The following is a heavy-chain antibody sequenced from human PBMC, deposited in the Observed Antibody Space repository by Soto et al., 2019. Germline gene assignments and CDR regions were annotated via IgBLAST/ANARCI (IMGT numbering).Heavy chain of an antibody. Sequence: GGSLRLSCSASGFIFSESTIYWFRQAPGKGLEAISAVSTSGRSTYYADSVKDRFTISRDNSKNTLFLQMGSLRPEDTAIYYCVKQAHGLDGVAFDYWGQGTQVTVSS. CDR3: VKQAHGLDGVAFDY. D-gene: IGHD2-15*01. V-gene: IGHV3-64D*06. CDR1: GFIFSEST. CDR2: VSTSGRST. J-gene: IGHJ4*02.